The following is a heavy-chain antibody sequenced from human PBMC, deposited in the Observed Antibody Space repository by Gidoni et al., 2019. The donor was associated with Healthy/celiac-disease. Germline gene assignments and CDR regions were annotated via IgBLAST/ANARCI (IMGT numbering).Heavy chain of an antibody. CDR3: ARRYGETYYYDSSGYSGAFDI. J-gene: IGHJ3*02. D-gene: IGHD3-22*01. CDR2: IIPIFGTA. V-gene: IGHV1-69*01. CDR1: GGTFSSYA. Sequence: QVQLVQSGAEVKKPGSSVKVPCKASGGTFSSYAISWVRQAPGQGLEWMGGIIPIFGTANYAQKFQGRVTITADESTSTAYMELSSLRSEDTAVYYCARRYGETYYYDSSGYSGAFDIWGQGTMVTVSS.